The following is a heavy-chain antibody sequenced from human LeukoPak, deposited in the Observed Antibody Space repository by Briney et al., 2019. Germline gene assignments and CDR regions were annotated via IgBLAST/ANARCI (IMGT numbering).Heavy chain of an antibody. CDR3: ARDRPDLFLEWLFLMDV. Sequence: KPSETLSLTCTVSGGSISSYYWSWIRQPAGKGLEWIGRIYTSGSTNYNPSLKSRVTMSVDTSKNQFSLELSSVTAADTAVYYCARDRPDLFLEWLFLMDVWGKGTTVTVSS. CDR1: GGSISSYY. D-gene: IGHD3-3*01. V-gene: IGHV4-4*07. J-gene: IGHJ6*04. CDR2: IYTSGST.